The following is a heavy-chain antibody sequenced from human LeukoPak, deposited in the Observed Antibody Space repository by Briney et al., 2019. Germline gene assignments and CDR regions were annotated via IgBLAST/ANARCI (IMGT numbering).Heavy chain of an antibody. V-gene: IGHV1-69*04. CDR2: IIPILGIA. Sequence: ASLKVSSTASGGIFTSYAISWVRQAPGQGLEWMGRIIPILGIANYAQKFQGRVTITADKSTSTAYMDLSSLRSEDTAVYYCARDLPPYYFDYWGQGTLVTVSS. J-gene: IGHJ4*02. CDR1: GGIFTSYA. CDR3: ARDLPPYYFDY.